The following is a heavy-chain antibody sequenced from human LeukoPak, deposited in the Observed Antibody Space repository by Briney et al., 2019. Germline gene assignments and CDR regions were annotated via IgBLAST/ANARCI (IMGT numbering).Heavy chain of an antibody. J-gene: IGHJ3*02. Sequence: ASVKVSFKASGGTFISYAISWVRQAPGQGLEWMGRIIPILGIANYAQKFQGRVTITADKSTSTAYMELSSLRSEDTAVYYCASSYCGGDCHDAFDIWGQGTMVTVSS. CDR3: ASSYCGGDCHDAFDI. CDR1: GGTFISYA. V-gene: IGHV1-69*04. CDR2: IIPILGIA. D-gene: IGHD2-21*02.